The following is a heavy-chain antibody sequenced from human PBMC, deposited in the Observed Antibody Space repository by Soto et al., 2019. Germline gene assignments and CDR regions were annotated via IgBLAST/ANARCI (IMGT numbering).Heavy chain of an antibody. CDR1: GYTFNTYG. CDR2: ISAYNGNT. J-gene: IGHJ4*02. Sequence: QVQLVQSGAEVKKPGASVKVSCKASGYTFNTYGIRWVRQAPGQGLEWMGWISAYNGNTKYAQKLQGRVTMTTDTSTRRAYMELRSLGWGDTAVYYCAREFIFDYWGQGTLVTVSS. V-gene: IGHV1-18*01. CDR3: AREFIFDY.